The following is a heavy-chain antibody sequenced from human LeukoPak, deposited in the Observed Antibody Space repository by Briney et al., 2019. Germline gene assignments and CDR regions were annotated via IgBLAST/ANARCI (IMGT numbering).Heavy chain of an antibody. J-gene: IGHJ6*03. Sequence: SVKVSCKASGGTFSSYAISWARQAPGQGLEWMGGIIPIFGTANYAQKFQGRVTITTDESTSTAYMELSSLRSEDTAVYYCARGRYFDWDHYYYMDVWGKGTTVTVSS. V-gene: IGHV1-69*05. CDR2: IIPIFGTA. CDR1: GGTFSSYA. CDR3: ARGRYFDWDHYYYMDV. D-gene: IGHD3-9*01.